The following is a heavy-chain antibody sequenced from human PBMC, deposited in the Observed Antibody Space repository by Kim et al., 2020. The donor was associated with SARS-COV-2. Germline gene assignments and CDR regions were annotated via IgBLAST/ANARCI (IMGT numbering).Heavy chain of an antibody. D-gene: IGHD6-19*01. CDR2: INNGGNP. CDR3: AKDHRSSGWPTFDY. J-gene: IGHJ4*02. Sequence: RGSLRLSCEASGFSISNYAMSWVRQAPGKGPECVAAINNGGNPYYGDSAKGRFTVSRDDAKNTLYLQMNDLRAEDTALYYCAKDHRSSGWPTFDYWGQGTQVTVSS. V-gene: IGHV3-23*03. CDR1: GFSISNYA.